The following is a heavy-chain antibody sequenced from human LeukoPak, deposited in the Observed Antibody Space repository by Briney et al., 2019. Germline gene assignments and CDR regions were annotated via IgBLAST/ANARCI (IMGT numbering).Heavy chain of an antibody. CDR2: INPNSGGT. CDR1: GYTFTGYY. J-gene: IGHJ6*03. Sequence: ASVKVSCKASGYTFTGYYMHGVRQAPGQGLEWMGWINPNSGGTNYAQKFQGRVTMTRDTSISTAYMELSRLRSDDTAVYYCAREDYDFWSGSSGHYMDVWGKGTTVTVSS. CDR3: AREDYDFWSGSSGHYMDV. D-gene: IGHD3-3*01. V-gene: IGHV1-2*02.